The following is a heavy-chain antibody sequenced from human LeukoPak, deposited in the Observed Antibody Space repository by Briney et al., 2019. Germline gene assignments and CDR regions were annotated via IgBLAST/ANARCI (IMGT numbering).Heavy chain of an antibody. CDR2: ISYDGSNK. CDR3: ARVKQQLVTEYFQH. D-gene: IGHD6-13*01. V-gene: IGHV3-30-3*01. Sequence: HXVRXAXGXGLEWVAVISYDGSNKYYADSVKGRFTISRDNSKNTLYLQMNSLRAEDTAVYYCARVKQQLVTEYFQHWGQGTLVTVSS. J-gene: IGHJ1*01.